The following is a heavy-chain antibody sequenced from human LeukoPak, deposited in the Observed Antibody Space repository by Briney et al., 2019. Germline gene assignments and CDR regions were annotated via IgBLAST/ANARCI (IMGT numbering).Heavy chain of an antibody. V-gene: IGHV4-59*02. CDR3: ARGYCRDDICQVFPY. D-gene: IGHD2-15*01. CDR2: MSYSGRT. Sequence: PSETLSLTCTVSGGSVSSYYWTWIRQTPEKGLEWIGYMSYSGRTDYGPSLKSRVTMSVDTSKNQFSLKMSYVTAADTGVYYCARGYCRDDICQVFPYWGQGTLVTVSS. CDR1: GGSVSSYY. J-gene: IGHJ4*02.